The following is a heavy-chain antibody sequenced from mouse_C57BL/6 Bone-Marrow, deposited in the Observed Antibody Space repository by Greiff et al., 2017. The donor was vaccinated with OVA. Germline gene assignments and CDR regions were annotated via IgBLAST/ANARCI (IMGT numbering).Heavy chain of an antibody. J-gene: IGHJ3*01. D-gene: IGHD1-1*01. CDR3: ARDNYYGSSPCAY. CDR2: ISYDGSN. CDR1: GYSITSGYY. V-gene: IGHV3-6*01. Sequence: EVQLVESGPGLVKPSQSLSLTCSVTGYSITSGYYWNWIRQFPGNKLEWMGYISYDGSNNYNPSLKNRISITRDTSKNQFFLKLNAVTTEDTATYYCARDNYYGSSPCAYWGQGTLVTVSA.